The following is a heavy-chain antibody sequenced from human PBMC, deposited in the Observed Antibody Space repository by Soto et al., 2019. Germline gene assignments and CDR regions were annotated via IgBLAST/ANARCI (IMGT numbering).Heavy chain of an antibody. CDR1: GFTFSNYW. V-gene: IGHV3-7*03. Sequence: GGSLRLSCVVSGFTFSNYWMSWVRQAPGKGLQWVANINQDGGEKYYVDSVKGRFTISRDNAKNSVYLQMNNLRVEDTAVYYCARDKAYGDSEDYWGQGTLVTVSS. CDR2: INQDGGEK. D-gene: IGHD4-17*01. CDR3: ARDKAYGDSEDY. J-gene: IGHJ4*02.